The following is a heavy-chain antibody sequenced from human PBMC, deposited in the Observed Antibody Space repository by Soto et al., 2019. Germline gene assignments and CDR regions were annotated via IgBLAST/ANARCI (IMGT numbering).Heavy chain of an antibody. CDR2: INHSGST. CDR1: GGSFSGYY. Sequence: SETLSLTCAVYGGSFSGYYWSWIRQPPGKGLEWIGEINHSGSTNYNPSLKSRVTISVDTSKNQFSLKLSSVTAADTAVYYCARGAGDYGDYGRFYYYYGMDVWGQGTTVTVSS. CDR3: ARGAGDYGDYGRFYYYYGMDV. V-gene: IGHV4-34*01. D-gene: IGHD4-17*01. J-gene: IGHJ6*02.